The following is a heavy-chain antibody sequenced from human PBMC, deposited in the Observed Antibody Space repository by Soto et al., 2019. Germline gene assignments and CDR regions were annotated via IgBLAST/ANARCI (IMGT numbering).Heavy chain of an antibody. CDR1: GYTFTSYG. J-gene: IGHJ6*02. CDR3: ARVNYYASGSYYYYHMDV. Sequence: QVQLVQSGAEVKKPGASVKVSCKASGYTFTSYGISWVRQAPGQGLEWMGWISAYNGNTNYAQKLQGRVTMTTDTSTSTDYMELRSLGSDDTAVYYCARVNYYASGSYYYYHMDVWGQGTTVTVSS. V-gene: IGHV1-18*01. D-gene: IGHD3-10*01. CDR2: ISAYNGNT.